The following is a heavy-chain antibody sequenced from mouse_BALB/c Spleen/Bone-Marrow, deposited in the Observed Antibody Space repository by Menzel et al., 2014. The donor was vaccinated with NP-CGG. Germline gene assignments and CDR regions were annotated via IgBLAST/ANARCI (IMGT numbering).Heavy chain of an antibody. V-gene: IGHV5-9-2*01. J-gene: IGHJ2*01. D-gene: IGHD2-2*01. CDR2: ITNGGNYT. CDR1: GSSFNSYG. CDR3: VRNYYGYDGYFDY. Sequence: EVQLVESGGGLVKPGGSLKLSCTASGSSFNSYGMSWVRQTPEKRLEWVATITNGGNYTYYPDSVKGRFTISRDNVKNNLYLQMRSLRSEDTALYYCVRNYYGYDGYFDYWGQGTTLTVSS.